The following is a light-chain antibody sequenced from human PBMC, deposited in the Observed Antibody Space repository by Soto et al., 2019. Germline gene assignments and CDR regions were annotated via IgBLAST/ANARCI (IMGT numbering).Light chain of an antibody. J-gene: IGLJ1*01. CDR3: CSFTSSNTHV. CDR1: SSDVGGYNY. Sequence: QSALTQPPSASGSPGQSVTISCTGTSSDVGGYNYVSWYQQHPGKVPKLILFEVNKRPSGVSGRFSGSKSGNTASLTISGLQAEDEADYYCCSFTSSNTHVFGTGTKVTVL. V-gene: IGLV2-8*01. CDR2: EVN.